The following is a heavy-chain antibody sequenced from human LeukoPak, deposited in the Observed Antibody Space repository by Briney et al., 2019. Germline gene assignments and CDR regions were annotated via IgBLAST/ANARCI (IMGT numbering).Heavy chain of an antibody. J-gene: IGHJ6*02. CDR3: ARDARIAAAGTYYYYYYGMDV. CDR2: ISSSSSYI. Sequence: GGSLRLSCAASGFTFSSYSMNWVRQAPGEGLEWVSSISSSSSYIYYADSVKGRFTISRDNAKNSLYLQMNSLRAEDTAVYYCARDARIAAAGTYYYYYYGMDVWGQGTTVTVSS. D-gene: IGHD6-13*01. V-gene: IGHV3-21*01. CDR1: GFTFSSYS.